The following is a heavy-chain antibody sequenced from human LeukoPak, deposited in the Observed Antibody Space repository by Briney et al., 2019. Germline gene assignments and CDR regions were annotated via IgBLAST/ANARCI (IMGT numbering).Heavy chain of an antibody. J-gene: IGHJ5*02. V-gene: IGHV4-39*07. CDR1: GGSISSGSYY. CDR2: IYHSGST. D-gene: IGHD3-10*01. CDR3: ARMGSYYGSGSYYNP. Sequence: SETLSLTCTVSGGSISSGSYYWSWIRQPPGKGLEWIGSIYHSGSTNYNPSLKSRVTISVDTSKNQFSLKLSSVTAADTAVYYCARMGSYYGSGSYYNPWGQGTLVTVSS.